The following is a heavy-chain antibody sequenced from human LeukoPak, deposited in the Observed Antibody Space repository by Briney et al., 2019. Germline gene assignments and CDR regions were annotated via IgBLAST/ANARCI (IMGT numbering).Heavy chain of an antibody. J-gene: IGHJ3*02. Sequence: PSETLSLTCTVSGGSISSSSYYWGWIRQPPGKGLEWIVSIYYSGSTYYNPSLKSRVTISVDTSKNQFSLKLSSVTAADTAVYYCARLAYYYDSSGHDAFDIWGQGTMVTVSS. D-gene: IGHD3-22*01. CDR3: ARLAYYYDSSGHDAFDI. CDR2: IYYSGST. CDR1: GGSISSSSYY. V-gene: IGHV4-39*01.